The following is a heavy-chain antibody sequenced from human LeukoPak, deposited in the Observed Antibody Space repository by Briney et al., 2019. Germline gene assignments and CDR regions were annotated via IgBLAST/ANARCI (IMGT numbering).Heavy chain of an antibody. Sequence: ASAKVSCKASGYTFISYYMHWVRQAPGQGLEWMGIINPSGGSTSYAQKFQGRVTMTTDTSTSTAHMELRSLRSDDTAVYYCARQGYSGHSQGAADYWGQGTLVTVSS. CDR3: ARQGYSGHSQGAADY. J-gene: IGHJ4*02. D-gene: IGHD4-23*01. CDR2: INPSGGST. V-gene: IGHV1-46*01. CDR1: GYTFISYY.